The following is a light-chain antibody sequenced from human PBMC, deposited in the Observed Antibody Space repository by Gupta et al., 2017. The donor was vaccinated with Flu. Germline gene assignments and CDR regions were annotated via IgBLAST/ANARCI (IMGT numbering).Light chain of an antibody. V-gene: IGKV1-39*01. CDR2: AAS. J-gene: IGKJ1*01. CDR3: QQSYSTPET. Sequence: DSQMTQSPSSLSASVGDRVTITCRASQSISSYLNWYQHKPGKAPKLLIYAASSLKSGVPSRFSGSGSGTDFTLTISRLQPEDFATYYCQQSYSTPETFGQGTKVEIK. CDR1: QSISSY.